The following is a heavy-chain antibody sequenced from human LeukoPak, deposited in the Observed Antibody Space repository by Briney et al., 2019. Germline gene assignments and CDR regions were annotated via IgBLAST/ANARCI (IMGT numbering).Heavy chain of an antibody. D-gene: IGHD1-26*01. CDR1: GGSISSGSYY. CDR3: AGWELLSDAFDI. V-gene: IGHV4-61*02. CDR2: IYTSGST. J-gene: IGHJ3*02. Sequence: SETLSLTCTVSGGSISSGSYYWSWIRQPAGKGLEWIGRIYTSGSTNYNPSLKSRVTISVDTSKSQFSLKLSSVTAADTAVYYCAGWELLSDAFDIWGQGTMVTVSS.